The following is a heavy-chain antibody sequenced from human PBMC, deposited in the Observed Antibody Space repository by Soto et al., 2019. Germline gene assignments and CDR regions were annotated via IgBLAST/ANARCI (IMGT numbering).Heavy chain of an antibody. D-gene: IGHD6-19*01. CDR3: AREKAVAGTTFDY. CDR1: GFSLSNYW. Sequence: PGGSLRLSCAASGFSLSNYWMHWVRQVPGKGLVWVSRIQSDGSSTNYADSVKGRFTISKDNAKNTLFLQMDSLRVEDTAVYYCAREKAVAGTTFDYWGQGTLVTVSS. V-gene: IGHV3-74*01. CDR2: IQSDGSST. J-gene: IGHJ4*02.